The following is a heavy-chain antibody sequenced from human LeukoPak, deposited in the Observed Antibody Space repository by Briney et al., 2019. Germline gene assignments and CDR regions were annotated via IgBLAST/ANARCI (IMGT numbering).Heavy chain of an antibody. D-gene: IGHD1-26*01. CDR3: ASGSGSYSKYYYYYGMDV. CDR2: IYTSAST. Sequence: SETLSLTCTVSGGSIGSGSYYWSWIRQPAGKGLEWIGRIYTSASTNCNPSLKSRVTISVDTSKNQFSLKLSSVTAADTAVYYCASGSGSYSKYYYYYGMDVWGQGTTVTVSS. V-gene: IGHV4-61*02. J-gene: IGHJ6*02. CDR1: GGSIGSGSYY.